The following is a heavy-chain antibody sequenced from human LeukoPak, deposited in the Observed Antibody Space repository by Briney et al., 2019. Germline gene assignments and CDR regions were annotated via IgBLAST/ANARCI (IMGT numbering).Heavy chain of an antibody. CDR2: IKQDGSEK. CDR3: ARDSLGYCSSTSCYYYYYMDV. D-gene: IGHD2-2*01. CDR1: GFTFSSYA. J-gene: IGHJ6*03. Sequence: GGSLRLSCAASGFTFSSYAMSWVRQAPGKGLEWVANIKQDGSEKYYVDSVKGRFTISRDNAKNSLYLQMNSLRAEDTAVYYCARDSLGYCSSTSCYYYYYMDVWGKGTTVTVSS. V-gene: IGHV3-7*01.